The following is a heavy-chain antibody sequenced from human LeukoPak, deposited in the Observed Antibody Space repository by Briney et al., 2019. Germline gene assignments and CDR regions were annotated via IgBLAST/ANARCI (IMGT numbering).Heavy chain of an antibody. Sequence: PSETLSLTCTGSGGSISTYYWSWIRLPAGKGLEWIGRIYTSGSTDYNPSLKSRVTISVDKSKNQFSLKLSSVTAADTAIYYCARDNAFDIWGQGTMVTVSS. J-gene: IGHJ3*02. CDR1: GGSISTYY. V-gene: IGHV4-4*07. CDR3: ARDNAFDI. CDR2: IYTSGST.